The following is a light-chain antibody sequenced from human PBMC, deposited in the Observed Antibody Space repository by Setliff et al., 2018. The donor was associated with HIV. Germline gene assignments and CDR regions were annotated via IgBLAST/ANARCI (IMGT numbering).Light chain of an antibody. CDR1: SSDVGGYNY. V-gene: IGLV2-14*01. CDR2: EVS. J-gene: IGLJ1*01. Sequence: QSALTQPASVSGSPGQSITISYTGTSSDVGGYNYVSWYQQHPGKAPKLMIYEVSNRPSGVSNRFSGSKSGNTASLTTSGLQAEDEAGYYCSSYTGTSTLVFGTGTKVTVL. CDR3: SSYTGTSTLV.